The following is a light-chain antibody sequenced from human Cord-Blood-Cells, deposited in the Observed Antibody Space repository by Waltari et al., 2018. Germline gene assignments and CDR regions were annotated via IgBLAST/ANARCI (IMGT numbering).Light chain of an antibody. V-gene: IGLV2-23*01. CDR3: CSYAGSSTVV. Sequence: QSALTQPASVSGSPGQSITISCTGTSSDVGSYTLSSWYQQHPGKAPKPMIYEGSNGPSGVSNRFSGSKSGNTASLTISGLQAEDEADYYCCSYAGSSTVVFGGGTKLTVL. CDR2: EGS. J-gene: IGLJ2*01. CDR1: SSDVGSYTL.